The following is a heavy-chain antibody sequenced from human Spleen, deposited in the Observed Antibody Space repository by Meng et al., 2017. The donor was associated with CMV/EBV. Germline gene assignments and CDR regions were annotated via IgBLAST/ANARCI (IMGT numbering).Heavy chain of an antibody. CDR1: GGTFSSYA. Sequence: SVKVSCKASGGTFSSYAISWVRQAPGQGLEWMGGIIPIFGTANYAQKFQGRVTITTDESTSTAYMELSSLRSEDTAVYYCVWGYSSSAYYYYYGMDVWGQGTTVTVSS. D-gene: IGHD6-6*01. J-gene: IGHJ6*02. V-gene: IGHV1-69*05. CDR3: VWGYSSSAYYYYYGMDV. CDR2: IIPIFGTA.